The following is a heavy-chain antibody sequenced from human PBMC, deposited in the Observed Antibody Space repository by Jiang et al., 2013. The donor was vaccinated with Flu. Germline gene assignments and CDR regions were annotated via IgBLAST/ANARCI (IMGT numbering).Heavy chain of an antibody. J-gene: IGHJ3*02. D-gene: IGHD1-26*01. CDR3: ARGVGAREHDAFDI. CDR1: GGSISSGGYY. V-gene: IGHV4-31*03. Sequence: GLVKPSQTLSLTCTVSGGSISSGGYYWSWIRQHPGKGLEWIGYIYYSGSTYYNPSLKSRVTISVDTSKNQFSLKLSSVTAADTAVYYCARGVGAREHDAFDIWGQGTMVTVSS. CDR2: IYYSGST.